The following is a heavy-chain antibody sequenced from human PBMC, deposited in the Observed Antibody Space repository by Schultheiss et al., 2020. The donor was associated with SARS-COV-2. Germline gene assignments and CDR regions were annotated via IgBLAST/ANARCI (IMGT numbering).Heavy chain of an antibody. D-gene: IGHD2-15*01. Sequence: SETLSLTCTVSGGSISSSSYYWGWIRQPPGKGLEWIGSIYYSGSTYYNPSLKSRVTISVDKSKNQFSLKLSSVTAADTAVYYCARTCSGGSCYYSDWFDPWGQGTLVTVSS. V-gene: IGHV4-39*07. CDR3: ARTCSGGSCYYSDWFDP. CDR2: IYYSGST. CDR1: GGSISSSSYY. J-gene: IGHJ5*02.